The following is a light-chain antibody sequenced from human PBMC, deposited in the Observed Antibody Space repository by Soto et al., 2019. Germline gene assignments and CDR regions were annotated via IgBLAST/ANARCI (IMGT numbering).Light chain of an antibody. Sequence: DIQMTQSPSSVSASVGDRVTITCRASQNIWRLLAWYQQKPGKAPELLIYDASSLQSGVPPRFSGSGSGTDFTLTISSLQPEDFATYYCEQAASFPITFGQGTRLEIK. J-gene: IGKJ5*01. CDR1: QNIWRL. CDR2: DAS. CDR3: EQAASFPIT. V-gene: IGKV1-12*01.